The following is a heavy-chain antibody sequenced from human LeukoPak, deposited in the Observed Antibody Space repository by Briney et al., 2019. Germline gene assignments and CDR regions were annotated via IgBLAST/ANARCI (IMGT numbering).Heavy chain of an antibody. J-gene: IGHJ5*02. Sequence: SETLSLTCAVSGYSISSGYYWSWIRQPAGKGLEWIGRIYISGSTNYNPSLKSRVTMSVDTSKNQFSLKLSSVTAADTAMYYCARGTGSPYWFDLWGQGTLVTVSS. CDR1: GYSISSGYY. V-gene: IGHV4-4*07. CDR3: ARGTGSPYWFDL. D-gene: IGHD3-10*01. CDR2: IYISGST.